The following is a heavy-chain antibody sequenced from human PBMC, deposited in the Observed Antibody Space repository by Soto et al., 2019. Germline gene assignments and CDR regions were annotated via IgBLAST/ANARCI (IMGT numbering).Heavy chain of an antibody. V-gene: IGHV3-23*01. CDR2: ISGSGGST. J-gene: IGHJ4*02. CDR1: GFTFSSYV. D-gene: IGHD2-2*01. CDR3: AKDPKTDGYCSSTSCYGKYFDY. Sequence: EVQLLESGGGLVQPGGSLRLSCAASGFTFSSYVMSWVRQAPGKGLEWVSAISGSGGSTYYADSVKGRFTISRDNSKNTLYLQMNSLRAEDTAVYYCAKDPKTDGYCSSTSCYGKYFDYWGQGTLVTVSS.